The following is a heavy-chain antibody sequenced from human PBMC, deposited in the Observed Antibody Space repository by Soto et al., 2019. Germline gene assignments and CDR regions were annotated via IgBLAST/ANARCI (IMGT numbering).Heavy chain of an antibody. J-gene: IGHJ5*02. CDR3: ARERGELSLSLRFDP. D-gene: IGHD3-16*02. CDR2: INPSGGST. V-gene: IGHV1-46*01. CDR1: GYTFTSYY. Sequence: GASVKVSCKASGYTFTSYYMHWVRQAPGQGLEWMGIINPSGGSTSYAQKFQGRVTMTRDTSTSTVYMELSSLRSEDTAVYYCARERGELSLSLRFDPWGQGTLVTVSS.